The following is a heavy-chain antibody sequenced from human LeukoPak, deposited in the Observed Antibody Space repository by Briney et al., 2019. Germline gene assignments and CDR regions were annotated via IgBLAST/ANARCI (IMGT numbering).Heavy chain of an antibody. CDR3: ARDYHFWSGYDYYYYMDV. CDR1: GYTFTSYG. V-gene: IGHV1-18*01. Sequence: ASVKVSCKASGYTFTSYGISWVRQAPGQGLEWMGWISAYNGNTNYAQKLQGRVTMTTDTSTSTAYMELRSLRSDDTAVYYCARDYHFWSGYDYYYYMDVWGKGTTVTVSS. J-gene: IGHJ6*03. CDR2: ISAYNGNT. D-gene: IGHD3-3*01.